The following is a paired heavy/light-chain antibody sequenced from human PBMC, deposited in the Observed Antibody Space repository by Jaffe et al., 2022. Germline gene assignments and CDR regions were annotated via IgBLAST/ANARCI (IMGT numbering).Light chain of an antibody. CDR3: ASYTTSGTVL. V-gene: IGLV2-14*03. Sequence: QSALAQPASVSGSPGQSITISCTGTSSDVGGYNFVSWYQQHPGKAPKLMIYDVTNRPSGVPNRFSGSKSGNTASLTISGLQAEDEADYYCASYTTSGTVLFGGGTKLTVL. CDR2: DVT. CDR1: SSDVGGYNF. J-gene: IGLJ3*02.
Heavy chain of an antibody. V-gene: IGHV4-38-2*01. CDR3: ARRLTYGGAHYYFDH. J-gene: IGHJ4*02. Sequence: QVQLQESGPGLVKPSETLSLTCAVSGYSITSGNYWGWIRQPPGKGLEWIGVIYGRGSTYYNVALKSRVTISVDTAKNHFSLKMTSVTDADTAVYYCARRLTYGGAHYYFDHWGQGTLVTVSS. CDR1: GYSITSGNY. CDR2: IYGRGST. D-gene: IGHD2-21*01.